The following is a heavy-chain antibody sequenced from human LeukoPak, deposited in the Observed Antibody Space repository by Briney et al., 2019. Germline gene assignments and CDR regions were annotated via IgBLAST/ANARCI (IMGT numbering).Heavy chain of an antibody. Sequence: ASVKVSCKASGYTFTGYYMRWVRQAPGQGLEWMGRINPNSGGTNYARKFQGRVTMTRDTSISTAYMELSRLRSDDTAVYYCARVQGGYSSGFSEPFDPWGQGTLVTVSS. V-gene: IGHV1-2*06. CDR1: GYTFTGYY. CDR3: ARVQGGYSSGFSEPFDP. D-gene: IGHD6-25*01. CDR2: INPNSGGT. J-gene: IGHJ5*02.